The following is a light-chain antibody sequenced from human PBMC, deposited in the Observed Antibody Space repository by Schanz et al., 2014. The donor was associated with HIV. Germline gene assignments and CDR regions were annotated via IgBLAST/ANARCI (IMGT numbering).Light chain of an antibody. CDR3: SSYTSSSTLE. J-gene: IGLJ2*01. CDR1: SSDVGGYNY. V-gene: IGLV2-8*01. Sequence: QSALTQPPSASGSPGQSVTISCTGTSSDVGGYNYVSWYQQHPGKAPKLMIYEVSERPSGVPDRFSGSKSGNTASLTVSGLQADDEADYYCSSYTSSSTLEFGGGTKLTVL. CDR2: EVS.